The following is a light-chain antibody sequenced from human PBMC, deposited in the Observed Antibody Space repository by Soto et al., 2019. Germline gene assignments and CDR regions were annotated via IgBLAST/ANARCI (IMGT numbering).Light chain of an antibody. CDR2: DAS. V-gene: IGKV3-11*01. CDR1: QSITNH. Sequence: EIVLTQSPATLTLSPAERATLSCRASQSITNHLAWYQQKPGQAPRLLIYDASNRATGIPARFSGSGFGTDFTLTISSLEPEDFAVYYCQHRGDWPPGATFGGGTKVEI. J-gene: IGKJ4*01. CDR3: QHRGDWPPGAT.